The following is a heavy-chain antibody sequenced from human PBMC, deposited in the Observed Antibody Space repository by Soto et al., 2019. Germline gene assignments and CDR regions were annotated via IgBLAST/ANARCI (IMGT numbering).Heavy chain of an antibody. D-gene: IGHD3-10*01. CDR2: IYYSGST. CDR3: ARGFWELSEYYYCYYMDV. Sequence: QVQLQESGPGLVKPSETLSRTCTVSGGSISSYYWSWIRQPPGKGLEWIGYIYYSGSTNYNPYLKSRVTISVDTSKNQFTLKLSSVTAADTAVSYCARGFWELSEYYYCYYMDVWGKGTTVTVSS. J-gene: IGHJ6*03. V-gene: IGHV4-59*01. CDR1: GGSISSYY.